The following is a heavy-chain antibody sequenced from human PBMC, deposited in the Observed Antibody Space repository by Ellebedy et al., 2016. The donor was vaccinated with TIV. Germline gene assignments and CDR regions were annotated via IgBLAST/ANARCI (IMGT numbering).Heavy chain of an antibody. V-gene: IGHV4-59*12. J-gene: IGHJ4*02. CDR3: AREGRDYDSTAYDN. D-gene: IGHD5-12*01. Sequence: MPSETLSLTCTVSGGSISSYYWSWIRQPPGKGLEWIGYIYYSGSTNYNPSLKSRVTISVDTSKNQFSLKLSSVTAADTAVYYCAREGRDYDSTAYDNWGQGTLVTVSS. CDR1: GGSISSYY. CDR2: IYYSGST.